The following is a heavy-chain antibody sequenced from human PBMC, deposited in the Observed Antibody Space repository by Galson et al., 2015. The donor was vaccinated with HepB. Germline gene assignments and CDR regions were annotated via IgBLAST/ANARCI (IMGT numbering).Heavy chain of an antibody. D-gene: IGHD3-3*01. Sequence: LRLSCAASGFTFSSYGMHWVRQAPGKGLEWVAVIWYDGSNKYYADSVKGRFTISRDNSKNTLYLQMNSLRAEDTAVYYCARERSDFWSGYFSDTYGMDVWGQGTTVTVSS. CDR3: ARERSDFWSGYFSDTYGMDV. CDR2: IWYDGSNK. J-gene: IGHJ6*02. V-gene: IGHV3-33*01. CDR1: GFTFSSYG.